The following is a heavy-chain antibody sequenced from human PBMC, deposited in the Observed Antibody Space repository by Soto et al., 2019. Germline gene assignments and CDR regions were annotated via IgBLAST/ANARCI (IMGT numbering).Heavy chain of an antibody. Sequence: EVQLEESGGDLVQPGGSLRLSCAASGFTLSAYWMTWVRQAPGKGLEWVANINRGGSKKSYLDSVRGRFTISRDNVGTVLYLQMDRLRADDTALYYGAGDVSPGSCSLYLEAFDIWGQGTMVTVSS. CDR1: GFTLSAYW. V-gene: IGHV3-7*05. J-gene: IGHJ3*02. D-gene: IGHD1-26*01. CDR2: INRGGSKK. CDR3: AGDVSPGSCSLYLEAFDI.